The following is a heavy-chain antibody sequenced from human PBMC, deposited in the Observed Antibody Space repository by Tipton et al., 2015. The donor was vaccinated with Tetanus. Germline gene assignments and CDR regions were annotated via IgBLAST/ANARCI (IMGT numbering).Heavy chain of an antibody. CDR2: IYYNGST. Sequence: TLSLTCSVSGGSISYYYWSWIRQSPGKGLEWIGHIYYNGSTKYNPSLKSRVTVSLDTSKKHFSLRLSSVTAADTAVYYCASYNIPYYFDHWGRGTLVTVSS. V-gene: IGHV4-59*01. CDR3: ASYNIPYYFDH. CDR1: GGSISYYY. D-gene: IGHD2-2*02. J-gene: IGHJ4*02.